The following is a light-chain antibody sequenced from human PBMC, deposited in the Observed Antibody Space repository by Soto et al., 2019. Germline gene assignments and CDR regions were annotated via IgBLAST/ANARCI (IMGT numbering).Light chain of an antibody. CDR1: SSAVGGYNY. CDR2: DVS. V-gene: IGLV2-14*01. CDR3: SSYTSSSTYV. Sequence: LTQPASVSGSPGQSITISCTGTSSAVGGYNYVSWYQQHPGKAPKLMIYDVSNRPSGVSNRFSGSKSGNTASLTISGLQAEDEADYYCSSYTSSSTYVFGTGTKVTVL. J-gene: IGLJ1*01.